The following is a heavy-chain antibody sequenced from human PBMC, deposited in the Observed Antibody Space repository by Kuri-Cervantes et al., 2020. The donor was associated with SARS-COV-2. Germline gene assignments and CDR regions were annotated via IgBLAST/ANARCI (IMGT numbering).Heavy chain of an antibody. V-gene: IGHV3-30*01. CDR2: ISYDGSDK. CDR3: ARAGNLYYYYGMDV. J-gene: IGHJ6*02. D-gene: IGHD4-23*01. Sequence: GESLKISCAASGFTFSNYAIHWVRQAPGKGLEWVALISYDGSDKNYADSVKGRFTISRDNSKNTLYLQMNSLRAEDTAVYYCARAGNLYYYYGMDVWGQGTTVTVSS. CDR1: GFTFSNYA.